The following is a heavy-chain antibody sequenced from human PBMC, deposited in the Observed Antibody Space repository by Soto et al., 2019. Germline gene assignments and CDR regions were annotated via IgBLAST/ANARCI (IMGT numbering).Heavy chain of an antibody. CDR2: ISGSGGST. Sequence: EVQLLESGGGLVQPGGSLRLSCAASGFTFSSYAMSWVRQAPGKGLEWVSAISGSGGSTYYADSVKGRFTISRGNSKNKLYLEINSPRGGGMGVYYCAKSPDFWSGYFDNWGQGTLVTVSS. J-gene: IGHJ4*02. CDR1: GFTFSSYA. V-gene: IGHV3-23*01. CDR3: AKSPDFWSGYFDN. D-gene: IGHD3-3*01.